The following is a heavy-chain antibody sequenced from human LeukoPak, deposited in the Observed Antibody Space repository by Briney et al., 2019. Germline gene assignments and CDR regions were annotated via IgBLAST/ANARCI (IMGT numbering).Heavy chain of an antibody. CDR1: GFPFSIYE. CDR2: IGSSGTTI. J-gene: IGHJ4*02. Sequence: PGGSLRLSCAVSGFPFSIYEMNWVRQAPGKGLERVSNIGSSGTTIYYADSVKGRFSISRDNAKSSLYLRLNSLRVEDTAVYYCALLAVASDFDYWGQGALVTVSS. D-gene: IGHD6-19*01. V-gene: IGHV3-48*03. CDR3: ALLAVASDFDY.